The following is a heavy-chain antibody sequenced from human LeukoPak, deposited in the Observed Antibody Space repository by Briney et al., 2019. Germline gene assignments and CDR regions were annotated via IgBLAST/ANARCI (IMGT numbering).Heavy chain of an antibody. D-gene: IGHD3-22*01. J-gene: IGHJ4*02. V-gene: IGHV3-23*01. CDR1: RMTLSNYG. Sequence: GGCLRLSRAVSRMTLSNYGMSWVRQAPGKGLEWVAGISDTGGSTNYADSVKDRFTISRDNPKNTPYLQMNSLRAEDTAVYFCAKRGVVIRVILVGFHKQAYYVDSWGQGALVTVSS. CDR2: ISDTGGST. CDR3: AKRGVVIRVILVGFHKQAYYVDS.